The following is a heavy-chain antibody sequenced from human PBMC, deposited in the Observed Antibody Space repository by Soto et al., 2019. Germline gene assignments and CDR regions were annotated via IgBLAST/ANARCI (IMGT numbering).Heavy chain of an antibody. CDR2: IYYSGST. D-gene: IGHD1-26*01. Sequence: SETLSLTCTVSGGSISSGDYYWSWIRQPPGKGLGWIGYIYYSGSTYYNPSLKSRVTISVDTSKNQFSLKLSSVTAADTAVYYCARGADTTPPGWFDPWGQGTLVTVSS. V-gene: IGHV4-30-4*01. J-gene: IGHJ5*02. CDR3: ARGADTTPPGWFDP. CDR1: GGSISSGDYY.